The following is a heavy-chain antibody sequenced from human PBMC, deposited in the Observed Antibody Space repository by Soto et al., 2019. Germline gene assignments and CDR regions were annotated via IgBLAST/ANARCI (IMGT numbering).Heavy chain of an antibody. V-gene: IGHV3-23*01. J-gene: IGHJ6*02. Sequence: GGSLRLSVAAAGFAFSTYAMTWVRQAPGKGLEGVSVISGSGGSSYYAASVKGRFTISRANSKNTLFLRMNGLRAEDTAVYYFAKGTKRAAGGPYEYYNYGMDVWGQGTTVTVSS. D-gene: IGHD6-13*01. CDR1: GFAFSTYA. CDR3: AKGTKRAAGGPYEYYNYGMDV. CDR2: ISGSGGSS.